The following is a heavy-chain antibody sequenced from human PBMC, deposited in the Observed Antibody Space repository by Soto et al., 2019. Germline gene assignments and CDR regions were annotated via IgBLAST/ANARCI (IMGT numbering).Heavy chain of an antibody. D-gene: IGHD1-26*01. Sequence: GASVKVSCTDSGYTFTSYGISCVRQAPGQGLEWMGWISAYNGNTNYAQKLQGRVTMTTDTSTSTAYMELRSLRSDDTAVYYCARAPFPLYSGSYHPYYFDYWGQGTLVTVSS. V-gene: IGHV1-18*01. CDR3: ARAPFPLYSGSYHPYYFDY. J-gene: IGHJ4*02. CDR1: GYTFTSYG. CDR2: ISAYNGNT.